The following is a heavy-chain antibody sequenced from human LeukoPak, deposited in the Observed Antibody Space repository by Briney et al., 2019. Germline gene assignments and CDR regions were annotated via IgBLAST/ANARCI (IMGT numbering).Heavy chain of an antibody. CDR3: ARHPVEGVVTLYYFDY. D-gene: IGHD4-23*01. Sequence: GESLKISCKGSGYSFTSYWIGWVRQMPGKGLEWMGIIHPGDSDTRYSPSFPGQVTISADKSISTAYLQWSSLKASDTAMYYCARHPVEGVVTLYYFDYWGQGTLVTVSS. J-gene: IGHJ4*02. CDR1: GYSFTSYW. V-gene: IGHV5-51*01. CDR2: IHPGDSDT.